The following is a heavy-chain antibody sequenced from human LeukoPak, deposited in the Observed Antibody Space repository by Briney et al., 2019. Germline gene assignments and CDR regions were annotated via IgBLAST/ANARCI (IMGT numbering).Heavy chain of an antibody. D-gene: IGHD6-13*01. CDR2: ISHSGST. V-gene: IGHV4-34*01. J-gene: IGHJ1*01. Sequence: PSETLSLTCAVYGGSFSGYYWSWIRQPPGKGLEWIGEISHSGSTNYNPSLKSRVTISVDTSKNQFSLKLSSVTAADTAVYYCARGASYSSSWLRAEYFQHWGQGTLVTVSS. CDR1: GGSFSGYY. CDR3: ARGASYSSSWLRAEYFQH.